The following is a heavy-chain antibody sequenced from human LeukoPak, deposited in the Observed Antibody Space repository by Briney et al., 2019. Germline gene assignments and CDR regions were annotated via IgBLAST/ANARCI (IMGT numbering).Heavy chain of an antibody. CDR1: GYTFTSYA. J-gene: IGHJ4*02. V-gene: IGHV1-3*01. CDR2: INAGNGNT. CDR3: ARIAAAGRNDY. D-gene: IGHD6-13*01. Sequence: ASVKVSCKASGYTFTSYAMHWVRQAPRQRLEWMGWINAGNGNTKYSQKFQGRVTITRDTSASTAYMELSSLRSEDTAVYYCARIAAAGRNDYWGQGTLVTVSS.